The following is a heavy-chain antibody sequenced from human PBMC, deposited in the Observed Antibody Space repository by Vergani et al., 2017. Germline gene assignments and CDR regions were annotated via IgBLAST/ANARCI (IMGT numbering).Heavy chain of an antibody. Sequence: EVQLLESGGDLVQPGGSLRLSCAASGFPFNHYAMNWVRQAPGKGLEWVSVISGSGGSTYYAGSVKGRFTISRDSSKNTLYLQMNSLSAGDTAVYYCAKASPRNSGYDYLYYYHAMDVWGQGTTVTVSS. CDR3: AKASPRNSGYDYLYYYHAMDV. V-gene: IGHV3-23*01. D-gene: IGHD5-12*01. J-gene: IGHJ6*02. CDR1: GFPFNHYA. CDR2: ISGSGGST.